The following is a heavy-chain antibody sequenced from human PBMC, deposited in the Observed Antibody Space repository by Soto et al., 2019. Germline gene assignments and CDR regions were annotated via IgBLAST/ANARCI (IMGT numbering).Heavy chain of an antibody. D-gene: IGHD3-10*01. Sequence: SETLSLTCAVYGGSFSGYYWSWIRQPPGKGLEWIGEINHSGSTNYNPSLKSRVTISVDTSKNQFSLKLSSVTAADTAVYYCAREEDLWFGESGTHFDYWGQGTLVTVSS. J-gene: IGHJ4*02. V-gene: IGHV4-34*01. CDR3: AREEDLWFGESGTHFDY. CDR2: INHSGST. CDR1: GGSFSGYY.